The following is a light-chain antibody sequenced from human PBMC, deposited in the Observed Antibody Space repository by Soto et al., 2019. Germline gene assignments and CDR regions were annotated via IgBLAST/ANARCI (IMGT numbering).Light chain of an antibody. CDR3: SSYTSSSTLGV. CDR2: DVS. CDR1: SSDVGGYNY. J-gene: IGLJ1*01. Sequence: QSALTQPDSVSGSPGQSISISCTGTSSDVGGYNYVSWYQQHPGKAPKLMIYDVSTRPSGVSNRFSGSKSGNTASLTISGLQAEDEADYYCSSYTSSSTLGVFGTGTKLTV. V-gene: IGLV2-14*01.